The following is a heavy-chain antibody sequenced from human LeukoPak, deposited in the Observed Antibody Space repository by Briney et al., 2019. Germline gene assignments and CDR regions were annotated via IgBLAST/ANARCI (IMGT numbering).Heavy chain of an antibody. J-gene: IGHJ4*02. CDR2: ISSSSTSTI. D-gene: IGHD4-17*01. CDR1: GFTFSNYA. V-gene: IGHV3-48*02. CDR3: ARDDGDYSNYFQY. Sequence: PGGSLRLSCAASGFTFSNYAMKWVRQAPGKGLEWVSYISSSSTSTIYYADSVKGRFTISRDNAKNSLYLQMNSLRDEATAVYYCARDDGDYSNYFQYWGQGTLVTVSS.